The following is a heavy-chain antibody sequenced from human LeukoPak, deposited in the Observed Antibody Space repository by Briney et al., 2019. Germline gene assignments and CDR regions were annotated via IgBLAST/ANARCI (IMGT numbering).Heavy chain of an antibody. CDR2: INHSGST. D-gene: IGHD2-15*01. Sequence: PSETLSLTCAVYGGSFSGYYWSWIRQPPGKGLEWIGEINHSGSTNYNPSLKSRVTISVDTSKNQFSLKLSSVTAADTAVYYCARAIVVVVAATPRPHYYYYYGMDVWGQGTTVTVSS. CDR3: ARAIVVVVAATPRPHYYYYYGMDV. V-gene: IGHV4-34*01. CDR1: GGSFSGYY. J-gene: IGHJ6*02.